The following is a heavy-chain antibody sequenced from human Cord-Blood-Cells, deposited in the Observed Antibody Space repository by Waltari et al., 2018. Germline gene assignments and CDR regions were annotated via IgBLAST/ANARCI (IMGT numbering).Heavy chain of an antibody. CDR1: GYSFTSYW. Sequence: EVPLVQSGAEVKKPGESLKISCKGSGYSFTSYWIGWVRQMPGKGLECMGFISPGDSDTRYSTSFQGQVTISADKSISTAYLQWSSLYASYTAMYYCAIQIPAADYWGQGALVTVSA. CDR3: AIQIPAADY. D-gene: IGHD2-2*01. CDR2: ISPGDSDT. V-gene: IGHV5-51*01. J-gene: IGHJ4*02.